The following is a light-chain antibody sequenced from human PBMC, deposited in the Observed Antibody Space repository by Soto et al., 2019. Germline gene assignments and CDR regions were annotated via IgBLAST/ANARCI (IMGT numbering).Light chain of an antibody. CDR1: SSNIGNNA. V-gene: IGLV1-36*01. CDR3: AAWDDSLNGHYV. J-gene: IGLJ1*01. Sequence: QSVLTQPPSVSEAPRQRVTISCSGSSSNIGNNAVNWYQQLPGKAPKLLIYYDDLLPSGVSDRFSGSKSGTSASLAISGLQSEDEADYYCAAWDDSLNGHYVFGTGTKLTFL. CDR2: YDD.